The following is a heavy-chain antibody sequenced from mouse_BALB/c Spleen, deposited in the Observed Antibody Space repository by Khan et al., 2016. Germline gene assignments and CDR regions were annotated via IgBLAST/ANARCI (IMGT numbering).Heavy chain of an antibody. CDR1: GYTFSRYV. CDR3: GRPFGDCFAY. CDR2: IDPDNDGT. Sequence: VQLQQSGPELVKPGASVKMSCKASGYTFSRYVMHWVKQKPGQGLEWIGYIDPDNDGTKYNEKFKGKATLTSDKSSNTAYMDLSSLTSEDSAVYYGGRPFGDCFAYWGQGTLVTVSA. V-gene: IGHV1S136*01. J-gene: IGHJ3*01.